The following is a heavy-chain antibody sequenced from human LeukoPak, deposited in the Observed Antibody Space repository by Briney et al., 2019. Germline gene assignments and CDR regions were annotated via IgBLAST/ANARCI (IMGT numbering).Heavy chain of an antibody. D-gene: IGHD1-1*01. CDR1: GGSFSGYY. Sequence: PSETLSLTCAVYGGSFSGYYWSWIRQPPGKGLEWIGEINHSGSTNYNPSLKSRVTISVDTSKNQFSLKLSSVTAADTAVYYCARAVQLERLGGWFDPWGQGTLVTVSS. CDR2: INHSGST. J-gene: IGHJ5*02. V-gene: IGHV4-34*01. CDR3: ARAVQLERLGGWFDP.